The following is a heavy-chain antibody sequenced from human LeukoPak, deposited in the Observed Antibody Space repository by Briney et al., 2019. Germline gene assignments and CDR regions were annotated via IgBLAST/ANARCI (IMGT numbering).Heavy chain of an antibody. CDR2: IYYSGST. Sequence: SETLSLTCTVSGDSISGSSYYWGWIRQPPGKGLEWIGSIYYSGSTYYNPSLKSRVTISVDTSKNQVSLKLSSVTAADTAVYYCAREMEDKSFSFGELRKNYYYYMDVWGKGTTVTVSS. CDR3: AREMEDKSFSFGELRKNYYYYMDV. CDR1: GDSISGSSYY. J-gene: IGHJ6*03. D-gene: IGHD3-10*01. V-gene: IGHV4-39*07.